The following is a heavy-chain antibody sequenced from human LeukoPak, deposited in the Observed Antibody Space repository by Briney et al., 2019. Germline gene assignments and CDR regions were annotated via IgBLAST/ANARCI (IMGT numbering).Heavy chain of an antibody. Sequence: PGGSLRLSCAASGFTFSDHYMDWVRQAPGKGLEWVGRTRNKANSYTTEYAASVKGRFTISRADSENSLYLQMNSLKTEDTAAYYCARVRYCSSTTCRGAFDIWGQGTMVTVSS. CDR1: GFTFSDHY. CDR2: TRNKANSYTT. V-gene: IGHV3-72*01. D-gene: IGHD2-2*01. CDR3: ARVRYCSSTTCRGAFDI. J-gene: IGHJ3*02.